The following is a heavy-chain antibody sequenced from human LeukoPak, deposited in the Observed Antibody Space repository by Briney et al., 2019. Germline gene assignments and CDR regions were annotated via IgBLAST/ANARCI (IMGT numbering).Heavy chain of an antibody. CDR3: AREGSDAFDI. V-gene: IGHV3-21*01. CDR2: ISSGSSYI. Sequence: GGSLRLSCAASGFTFSSYTMNWVRQAPGKGLEWVSSISSGSSYIYYADSVKGRFTISRDNAKNSLYLQMNSLRAEDTAVYYCAREGSDAFDIWGQGTMVTVSS. CDR1: GFTFSSYT. J-gene: IGHJ3*02.